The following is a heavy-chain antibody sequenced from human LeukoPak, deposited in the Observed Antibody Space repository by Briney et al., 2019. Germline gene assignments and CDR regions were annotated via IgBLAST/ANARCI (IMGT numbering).Heavy chain of an antibody. CDR1: GGSFSGYY. CDR3: ARICRDDFWSGYYRDSKGYYFDY. V-gene: IGHV4-34*01. D-gene: IGHD3-3*01. J-gene: IGHJ4*02. CDR2: INHSGST. Sequence: SETLSLTCAVYGGSFSGYYWSWIRQPPGKGLEWIGEINHSGSTNYNPSLKSRVTISVDTSKNQSSLKLSSVTAADTAVYYCARICRDDFWSGYYRDSKGYYFDYWGQGTLVTVSS.